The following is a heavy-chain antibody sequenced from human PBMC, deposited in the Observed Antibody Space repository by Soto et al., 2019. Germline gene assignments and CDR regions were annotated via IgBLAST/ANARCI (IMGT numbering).Heavy chain of an antibody. CDR2: IYWDDDK. D-gene: IGHD3-10*01. V-gene: IGHV2-5*02. CDR3: AHSRAMVRGAPFDY. CDR1: GFSLSTSGVG. J-gene: IGHJ4*02. Sequence: QITLKESGPTLVKPTQTLALTCTFSGFSLSTSGVGVGWIRQPPGKALEWLALIYWDDDKRYSPSLKSRLTITKDTSKNQVVLTMTNMDPVDTATYYCAHSRAMVRGAPFDYWGQGTLVTVSS.